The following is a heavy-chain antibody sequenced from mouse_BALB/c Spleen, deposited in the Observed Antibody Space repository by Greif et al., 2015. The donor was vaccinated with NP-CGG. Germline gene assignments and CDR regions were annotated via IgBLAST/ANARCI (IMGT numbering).Heavy chain of an antibody. CDR2: INPSNGGT. J-gene: IGHJ3*01. Sequence: VQLVESGAELVKPGASVKLSCKASGYTFTSYYMYWVKQRPGQGLEWIGEINPSNGGTNFNEKFTSKATLTVDKSSSTAYMQLSSLACEDSAVYYCTRRGWDGAYWCQGTLVTVSA. V-gene: IGHV1S81*02. D-gene: IGHD4-1*01. CDR3: TRRGWDGAY. CDR1: GYTFTSYY.